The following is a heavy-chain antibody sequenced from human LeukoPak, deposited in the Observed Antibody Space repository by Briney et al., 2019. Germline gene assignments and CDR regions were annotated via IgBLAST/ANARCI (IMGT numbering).Heavy chain of an antibody. CDR3: AKAGSGWPRWGDY. D-gene: IGHD6-19*01. CDR2: ISGSGGST. V-gene: IGHV3-23*01. Sequence: PGGSLRLSCAASGFTFSSYAVSWVRQAPGKGLEWVSAISGSGGSTYYADSVKGRFTISRDNSKNTLYLQMNSLRAEDTAVYYCAKAGSGWPRWGDYWGQGTLVTVSS. CDR1: GFTFSSYA. J-gene: IGHJ4*02.